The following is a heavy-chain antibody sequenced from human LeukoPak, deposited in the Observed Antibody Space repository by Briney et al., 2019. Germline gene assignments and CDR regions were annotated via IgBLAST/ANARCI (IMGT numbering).Heavy chain of an antibody. CDR3: ARDRVVVIKGSDAFDI. V-gene: IGHV1-46*01. CDR1: GYTFTSYY. CDR2: INPSGGRT. J-gene: IGHJ3*02. D-gene: IGHD3-22*01. Sequence: ASVKVSCTASGYTFTSYYMHRGREAPVQGLEWMGIINPSGGRTSYAQKFQGRVTMTRDTSTSTVYMELSSLRSEDTAVYYCARDRVVVIKGSDAFDIWGQGTMVTVSS.